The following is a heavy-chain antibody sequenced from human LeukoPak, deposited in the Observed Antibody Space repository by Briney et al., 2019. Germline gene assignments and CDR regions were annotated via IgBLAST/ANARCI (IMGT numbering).Heavy chain of an antibody. D-gene: IGHD5-18*01. CDR2: ISSSGVTI. V-gene: IGHV3-11*04. CDR3: AREVGYSYGLSPIDY. Sequence: GGSLRLSCAASGFTFSDYYMSWIRQAPGKGLEWVSYISSSGVTIYYADSVEGRFTISRDSAQNSLYLQMNSLRAEDTAMYYCAREVGYSYGLSPIDYWGQGTLVIVSS. CDR1: GFTFSDYY. J-gene: IGHJ4*02.